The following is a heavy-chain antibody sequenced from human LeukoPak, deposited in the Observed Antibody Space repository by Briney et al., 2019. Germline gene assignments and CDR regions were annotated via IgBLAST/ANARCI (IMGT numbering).Heavy chain of an antibody. Sequence: GGSLRLSCAASGFTFSNYAMHWVRQAPGKGLEWVGVISYDGSNKYYADSVKGRFTISRDNSKNTLYLQMNSLRAEDTAVYYCARVRLPKPYYFDYWGQGTLVTVSS. CDR2: ISYDGSNK. D-gene: IGHD3-10*01. CDR3: ARVRLPKPYYFDY. J-gene: IGHJ4*02. CDR1: GFTFSNYA. V-gene: IGHV3-30*04.